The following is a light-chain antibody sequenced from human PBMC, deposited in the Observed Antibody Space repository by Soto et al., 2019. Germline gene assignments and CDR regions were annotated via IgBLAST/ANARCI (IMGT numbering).Light chain of an antibody. CDR1: QGIGNS. CDR2: AAS. Sequence: DIQMTQSPSSLSASVGDRVTITCRASQGIGNSLAWYQQKPGKVPEVLIYAASTVQSGVPSRFSGGGSGTDFTLTISSQQPADVATYYCQYYGTAPLTFGGGTKVEIK. V-gene: IGKV1-27*01. J-gene: IGKJ4*01. CDR3: QYYGTAPLT.